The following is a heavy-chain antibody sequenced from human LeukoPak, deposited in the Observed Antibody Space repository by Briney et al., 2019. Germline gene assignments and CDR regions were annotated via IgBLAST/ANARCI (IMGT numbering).Heavy chain of an antibody. D-gene: IGHD3-16*02. CDR2: IKQDGSEK. J-gene: IGHJ4*02. Sequence: PGGSLRLSCAPSGFTSSRYWMSWVRQAPGKGLEWVANIKQDGSEKYYVDSVKGRFTISRDNAKNSLYLQMNSLRAEDTAVYYCARALGYDYVWGSYRLTWDYWGQGTLVTVSS. V-gene: IGHV3-7*02. CDR3: ARALGYDYVWGSYRLTWDY. CDR1: GFTSSRYW.